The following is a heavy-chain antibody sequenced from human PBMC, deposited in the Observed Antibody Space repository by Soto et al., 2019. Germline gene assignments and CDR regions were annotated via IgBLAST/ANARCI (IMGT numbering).Heavy chain of an antibody. CDR2: INSDGSTT. CDR1: GFTFSRSW. V-gene: IGHV3-74*01. D-gene: IGHD2-15*01. Sequence: EMQLVESGGALVQSGGSLRLSCAASGFTFSRSWMQWVRQAPGKGLVWVSRINSDGSTTDYADSVKGRFIISRDNAKNTLFLQMNSLRDEDTAVYYCARVGGGGCSCGYWCQGTLVTVSS. CDR3: ARVGGGGCSCGY. J-gene: IGHJ4*02.